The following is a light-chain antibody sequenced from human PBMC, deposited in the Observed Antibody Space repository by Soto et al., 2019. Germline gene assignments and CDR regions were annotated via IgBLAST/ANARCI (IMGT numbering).Light chain of an antibody. CDR1: QSLLYSSNNKNY. CDR3: QRYYGGPPYT. CDR2: WAS. V-gene: IGKV4-1*01. Sequence: DIVMTQSPDSLAVSLGERATINCRSSQSLLYSSNNKNYLAWYQQKPGQPPRLLIYWASTRESGVPDRFSGSGSGTDFTLTITSLQAEDGAVYYCQRYYGGPPYTFGQGTKLEIK. J-gene: IGKJ2*01.